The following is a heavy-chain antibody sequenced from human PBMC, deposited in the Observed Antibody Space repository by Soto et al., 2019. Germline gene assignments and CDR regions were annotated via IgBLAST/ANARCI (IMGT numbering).Heavy chain of an antibody. V-gene: IGHV1-69*01. CDR3: ARVTWGGLWNSSYLTDY. J-gene: IGHJ4*02. D-gene: IGHD6-13*01. CDR2: IIPIFGTA. CDR1: GGTFSSYA. Sequence: QVQLVQSGAEVKKPGSSVKVSCKASGGTFSSYAISWVRQAPGQGLEWMGGIIPIFGTANYAQKFQGRVTITADESTSTAYMELSSLRSDDTAVYYCARVTWGGLWNSSYLTDYWGQGTLVTVSS.